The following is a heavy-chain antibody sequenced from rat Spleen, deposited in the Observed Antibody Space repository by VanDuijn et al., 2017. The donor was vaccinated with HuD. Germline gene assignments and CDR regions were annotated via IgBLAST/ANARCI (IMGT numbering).Heavy chain of an antibody. CDR2: IDSAGST. CDR3: GRDNNYKAY. D-gene: IGHD1-10*01. Sequence: DVQLQESGPDLVKPSQSLSLTCSVTDYSITSNYWDWIRKFPGNKLEWMGYIDSAGSTNYNPSLKSRISITRDTSKNQFFLQVNSVTTEDTATYYCGRDNNYKAYWGQGVMVTVSS. J-gene: IGHJ2*01. CDR1: DYSITSNY. V-gene: IGHV3-3*01.